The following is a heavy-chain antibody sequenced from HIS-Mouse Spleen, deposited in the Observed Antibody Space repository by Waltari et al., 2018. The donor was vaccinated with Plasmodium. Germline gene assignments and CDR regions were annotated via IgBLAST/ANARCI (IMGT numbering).Heavy chain of an antibody. CDR2: INHSGST. D-gene: IGHD2-15*01. CDR1: GGSFSGYY. J-gene: IGHJ4*02. V-gene: IGHV4-34*01. CDR3: ARLVVVASKDSY. Sequence: QVQLQQWGAGLLKPSETLSLTCAVYGGSFSGYYWSWIRQPPGKGLEWIGEINHSGSTKYTPALKSGVTISVDTSKIQFSLKLSSVTAADTAVYYCARLVVVASKDSYWGQGTLVTVSS.